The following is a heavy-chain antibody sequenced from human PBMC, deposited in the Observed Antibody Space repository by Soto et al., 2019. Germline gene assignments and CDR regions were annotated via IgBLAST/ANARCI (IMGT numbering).Heavy chain of an antibody. J-gene: IGHJ6*02. CDR1: GYTFTSYY. CDR2: INPSGGST. CDR3: ARSYNWNLNYYYYYGMDV. Sequence: ASVKVSCKASGYTFTSYYMHWVRQAPGQGLEWMGIINPSGGSTSYAQKFQGRVTMTRDTSTSTVYMELSSLRSEDTAVYYCARSYNWNLNYYYYYGMDVWGQGTTVTVSS. V-gene: IGHV1-46*01. D-gene: IGHD1-20*01.